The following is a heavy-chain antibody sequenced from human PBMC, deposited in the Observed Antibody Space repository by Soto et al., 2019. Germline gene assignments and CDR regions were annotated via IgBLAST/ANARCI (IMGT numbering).Heavy chain of an antibody. CDR3: ARGIRSGITAAEYGMDV. D-gene: IGHD6-13*01. V-gene: IGHV6-1*01. CDR2: TFYRSKWYN. CDR1: GDSVSRNSAA. Sequence: SQTRSLTRAISGDSVSRNSAAWKSIRQSPSKGLEWLGRTFYRSKWYNDYAVSVKSRITINPDTSKNQFSMQLNSVTPEDAAVYYCARGIRSGITAAEYGMDVWGQGTTVTVSS. J-gene: IGHJ6*02.